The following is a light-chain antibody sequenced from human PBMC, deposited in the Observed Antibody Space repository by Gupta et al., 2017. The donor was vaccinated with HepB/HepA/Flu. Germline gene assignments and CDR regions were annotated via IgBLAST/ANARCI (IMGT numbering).Light chain of an antibody. CDR2: GAY. Sequence: EIVLTQSPGTLSLSPGERATLSCRASQSVSGSYLAWYQQKPGEAPRLLIYGAYTRATGIPDRFSGSGCGTDFTLTMSRLETEDFEVYYCQQYGSSTMCSFGQGTKLEIK. V-gene: IGKV3-20*01. CDR1: QSVSGSY. CDR3: QQYGSSTMCS. J-gene: IGKJ2*04.